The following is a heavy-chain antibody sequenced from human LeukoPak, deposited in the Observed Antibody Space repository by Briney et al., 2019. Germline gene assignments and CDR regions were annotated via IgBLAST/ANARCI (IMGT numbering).Heavy chain of an antibody. CDR3: ARDKDSSSWYFDY. D-gene: IGHD6-13*01. V-gene: IGHV3-21*01. CDR2: ISSSSSYI. CDR1: GFTFSSYS. Sequence: GGSLRLSCAASGFTFSSYSMNWVRQAPGKGLEWVSPISSSSSYIYYADSVKGRFTISRDNAKNSLYLQMNSLRAEDTAVYYCARDKDSSSWYFDYWGQGTLVTVSS. J-gene: IGHJ4*02.